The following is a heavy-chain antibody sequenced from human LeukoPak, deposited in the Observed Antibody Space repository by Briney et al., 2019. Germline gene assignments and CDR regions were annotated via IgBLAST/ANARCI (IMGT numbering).Heavy chain of an antibody. CDR2: INHSGST. Sequence: SETLSLTCTVSGGSISSNSCYWAWIRQPPGKGLGWIGEINHSGSTNYNPSLKSRVTISVDTSKNQFSLKLSSVTAADTAVYYCARGLYSSGWYGRYWGQGTLVTVSS. J-gene: IGHJ4*02. V-gene: IGHV4-39*07. D-gene: IGHD6-19*01. CDR3: ARGLYSSGWYGRY. CDR1: GGSISSNSCY.